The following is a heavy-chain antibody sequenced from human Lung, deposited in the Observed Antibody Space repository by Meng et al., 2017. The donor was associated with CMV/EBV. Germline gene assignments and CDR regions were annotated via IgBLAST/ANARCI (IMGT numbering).Heavy chain of an antibody. D-gene: IGHD6-19*01. CDR1: GGSISSSYY. CDR2: IYYSGST. J-gene: IGHJ4*02. V-gene: IGHV4-39*07. CDR3: ARSHSSGWPFDY. Sequence: SETLSLTCTVSGGSISSSYYWGWIRQPPGKGLEWIGSIYYSGSTYYNPSLKSRVTISVDTSKNQFSLKLSSVTAADTAVYYCARSHSSGWPFDYWGQGTLVTVSS.